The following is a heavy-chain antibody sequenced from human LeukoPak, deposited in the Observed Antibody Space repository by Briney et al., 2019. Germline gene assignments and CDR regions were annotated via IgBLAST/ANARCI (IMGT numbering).Heavy chain of an antibody. V-gene: IGHV4-34*01. D-gene: IGHD3-9*01. CDR2: INHGGSP. Sequence: SETLSLTCAVYGGSFSGYYWTWIRQPPGKGLEWIGEINHGGSPNYNPSLKSRVTISVDTSKNQFSLKLNSVTAADTTVFYCARAPYYDILTGYFRRGNYFDYWGQGTLVTVSS. CDR1: GGSFSGYY. J-gene: IGHJ4*02. CDR3: ARAPYYDILTGYFRRGNYFDY.